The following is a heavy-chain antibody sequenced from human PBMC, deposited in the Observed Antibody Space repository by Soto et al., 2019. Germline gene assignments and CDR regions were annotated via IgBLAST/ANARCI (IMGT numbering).Heavy chain of an antibody. CDR3: ARLERLSSVTTNAFDF. CDR2: IYYSGST. D-gene: IGHD4-17*01. Sequence: QLQLQESGPGLVKPSETLSLTCSVSGDSITSTSYYWGWIRQPPGKGLEWIGTIYYSGSTYYNPSLKSRVAISVDTSKSQFHLKQAYVAAADTAVYQCARLERLSSVTTNAFDFLGQGTMVTVSS. V-gene: IGHV4-39*01. CDR1: GDSITSTSYY. J-gene: IGHJ3*01.